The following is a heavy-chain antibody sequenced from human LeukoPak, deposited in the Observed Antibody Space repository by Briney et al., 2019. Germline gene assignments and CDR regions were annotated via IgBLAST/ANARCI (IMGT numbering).Heavy chain of an antibody. D-gene: IGHD3-3*01. Sequence: SQTLSLTCTVSGGSISSGSYYWSWIRQPAGKGLEWIGRIYTSGSTNYNPSLKSRVTISVDTSKNQFSLKLSSVTAADTAVYYCAREGPTYYDFYAFDIWGQGTMVTVSS. CDR1: GGSISSGSYY. J-gene: IGHJ3*02. V-gene: IGHV4-61*02. CDR2: IYTSGST. CDR3: AREGPTYYDFYAFDI.